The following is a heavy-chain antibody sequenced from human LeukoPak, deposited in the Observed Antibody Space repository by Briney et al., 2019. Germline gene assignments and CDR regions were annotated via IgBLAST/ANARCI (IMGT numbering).Heavy chain of an antibody. CDR1: GFTLSSYE. J-gene: IGHJ5*01. CDR2: ISNSGSTI. CDR3: AAPGIAVAGTKVDWFDS. Sequence: GGSLRLSCAASGFTLSSYEMNWVRPAPGKGLEWVSYISNSGSTIYYADSVKGRFTISRDNAKNSLYLQMNSLRAEDTAVYDCAAPGIAVAGTKVDWFDSWGQGTLVTVSS. V-gene: IGHV3-48*03. D-gene: IGHD6-19*01.